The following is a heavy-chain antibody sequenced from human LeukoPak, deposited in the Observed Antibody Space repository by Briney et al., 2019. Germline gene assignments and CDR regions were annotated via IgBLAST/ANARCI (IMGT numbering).Heavy chain of an antibody. D-gene: IGHD3-10*01. CDR3: TTEDLRVRGVFYYYYGMDV. Sequence: GGSLRLSCEASGFTFSNVWMNWVRQAPGKGLEWVGRIKSKTDGGTTDYAAPVKGRFTISRDDSKNTLYLQMNSLKTEDTAVYYCTTEDLRVRGVFYYYYGMDVWGQGTTVTVSS. J-gene: IGHJ6*02. CDR2: IKSKTDGGTT. CDR1: GFTFSNVW. V-gene: IGHV3-15*01.